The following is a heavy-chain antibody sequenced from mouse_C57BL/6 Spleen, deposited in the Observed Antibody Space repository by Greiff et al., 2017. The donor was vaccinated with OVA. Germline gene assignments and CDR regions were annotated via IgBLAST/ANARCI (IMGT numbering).Heavy chain of an antibody. J-gene: IGHJ4*01. CDR1: GFTFSDYG. CDR3: ARRDYGSSYAMDY. Sequence: EVQGVESGAGLVKPGGSLKLSCAASGFTFSDYGMHWVSQAPAKGLEWVAYISRGSSTIYYAEPVKGRFTISRDNAKNTLFLQMTSLRAEETAMYYCARRDYGSSYAMDYWGQGTSVTVSS. CDR2: ISRGSSTI. V-gene: IGHV5-17*01. D-gene: IGHD1-1*01.